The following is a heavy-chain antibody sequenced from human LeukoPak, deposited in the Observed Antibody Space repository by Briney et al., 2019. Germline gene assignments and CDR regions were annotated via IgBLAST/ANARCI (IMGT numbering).Heavy chain of an antibody. V-gene: IGHV3-21*01. CDR3: ARDHAFGGVIALDY. J-gene: IGHJ4*02. CDR2: ISSSSSYI. D-gene: IGHD3-16*02. Sequence: GGSLRLSCAASGFTFSSYSMNWVRQAPGKGLEWVSSISSSSSYIYYADSVKGRFTISRDNAKNSLYLQMNSLRAEDTAVYYCARDHAFGGVIALDYWGQGSLVTVSS. CDR1: GFTFSSYS.